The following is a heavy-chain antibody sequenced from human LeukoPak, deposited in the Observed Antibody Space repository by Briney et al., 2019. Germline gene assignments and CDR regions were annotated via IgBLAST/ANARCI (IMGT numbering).Heavy chain of an antibody. CDR1: GYNFTDFW. V-gene: IGHV5-51*01. J-gene: IGHJ5*02. CDR3: ARLGPSSWYGRSSEYWFDP. CDR2: IYTGDSDT. D-gene: IGHD6-6*01. Sequence: GESLKTSWSGSGYNFTDFWIGWVRQMPGKGLEWMGIIYTGDSDTRYSPSFQGPVTISADKSITLASLQWSSLKASDTAIYYCARLGPSSWYGRSSEYWFDPWGQGTLVSVSS.